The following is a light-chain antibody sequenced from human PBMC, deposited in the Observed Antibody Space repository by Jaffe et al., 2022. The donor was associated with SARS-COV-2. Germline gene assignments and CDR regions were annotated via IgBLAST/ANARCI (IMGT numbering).Light chain of an antibody. Sequence: DIQMTQSPSSLSAYVGDRVTVTCRASQNIRTYLNWYQQKPGKAPNLLIYSAASLQSGVPSRFSGSGSGTDFTLTISSLQPEDFATYYCQESFSLPWTFGQGTKVEIK. V-gene: IGKV1-39*01. CDR2: SAA. CDR1: QNIRTY. J-gene: IGKJ1*01. CDR3: QESFSLPWT.